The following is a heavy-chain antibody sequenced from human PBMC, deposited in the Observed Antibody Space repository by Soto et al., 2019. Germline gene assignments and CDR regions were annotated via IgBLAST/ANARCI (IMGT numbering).Heavy chain of an antibody. CDR3: ARRSNVATSGRPFDV. Sequence: QVQLQESGPRLVKPSETLSLPCTVSGGSISSTRYYWGWVRQPPGKGLVWIGHIYYRGLTYFNPSRKSRVTMSVDTSKNEFSLNLTSVTAADTSVYYCARRSNVATSGRPFDVWGQGTMVTVSS. J-gene: IGHJ3*01. D-gene: IGHD6-13*01. CDR2: IYYRGLT. CDR1: GGSISSTRYY. V-gene: IGHV4-39*01.